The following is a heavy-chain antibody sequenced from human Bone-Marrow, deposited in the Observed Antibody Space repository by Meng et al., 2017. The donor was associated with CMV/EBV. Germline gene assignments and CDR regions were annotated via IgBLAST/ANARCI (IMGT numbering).Heavy chain of an antibody. CDR1: GDFMDTYY. D-gene: IGHD6-6*01. Sequence: SETLSLACTVSGDFMDTYYWSWIRQSPGKGLEWIGYIYSSGSTNYNPSLKSRVTISVDTSKKQRSLRLRSVTAADTGIYYCARVRREYGSQYYFVHWGQGQRVNGAS. J-gene: IGHJ1*01. CDR2: IYSSGST. V-gene: IGHV4-4*08. CDR3: ARVRREYGSQYYFVH.